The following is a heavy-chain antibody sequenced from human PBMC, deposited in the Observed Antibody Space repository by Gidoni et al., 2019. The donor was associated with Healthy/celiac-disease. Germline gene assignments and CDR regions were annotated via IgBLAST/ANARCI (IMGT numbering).Heavy chain of an antibody. Sequence: QLQLQASGPGLVKPSETLSLTCTVSGASISSSSYYWGWIRQPTGTGLEWIGSIYYSGITYYNPSLKSRVTISVDTSKNQFSLKLSSVTAADTAVYYCARHGVRHSFARSGMDVWGQGTTVTVSS. CDR2: IYYSGIT. D-gene: IGHD5-18*01. CDR3: ARHGVRHSFARSGMDV. CDR1: GASISSSSYY. J-gene: IGHJ6*02. V-gene: IGHV4-39*01.